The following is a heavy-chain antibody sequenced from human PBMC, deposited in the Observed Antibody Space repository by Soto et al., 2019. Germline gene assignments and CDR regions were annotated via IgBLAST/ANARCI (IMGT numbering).Heavy chain of an antibody. D-gene: IGHD1-7*01. CDR2: THYSGSG. V-gene: IGHV4-59*01. CDR3: ARDKAGTTLNYYFGMDV. CDR1: GGSISGYF. Sequence: PETLSLTCTVSGGSISGYFWSWIRQPPGKGLEWIGYTHYSGSGIYNPSLKSRVTISVDTSKNQFSLKLNSVTSADTALYFCARDKAGTTLNYYFGMDVWGQGTTVTVSS. J-gene: IGHJ6*02.